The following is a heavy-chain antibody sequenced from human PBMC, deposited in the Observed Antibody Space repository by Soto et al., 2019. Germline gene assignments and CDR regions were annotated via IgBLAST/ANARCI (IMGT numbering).Heavy chain of an antibody. CDR2: IITAFGTT. Sequence: QVQLVQSGPEVKKPGSSVKVSCKASGDTFNSYVITWVRQAHGQGLEWLGGIITAFGTTSYAQNFQDRLTISADEAATTAHMELSSLTSDDTAMYYCTRSYGYTFGGSLDNWGQGTLVTVSS. CDR1: GDTFNSYV. CDR3: TRSYGYTFGGSLDN. J-gene: IGHJ4*02. D-gene: IGHD5-18*01. V-gene: IGHV1-69*01.